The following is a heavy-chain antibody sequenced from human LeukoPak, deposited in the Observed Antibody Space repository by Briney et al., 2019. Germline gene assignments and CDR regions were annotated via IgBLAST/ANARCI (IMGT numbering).Heavy chain of an antibody. Sequence: ASVKVSCKASGYTFTSYGISWVRRAPGQGLEWMGWISAYNGNTNYAQKLQGRVTMTTDTSTSTAYMELRSLRSDDTAVYYCARDQADIVVVVAATYYYYYGMDVWGQGTTVTVSS. CDR2: ISAYNGNT. CDR3: ARDQADIVVVVAATYYYYYGMDV. V-gene: IGHV1-18*01. D-gene: IGHD2-15*01. CDR1: GYTFTSYG. J-gene: IGHJ6*02.